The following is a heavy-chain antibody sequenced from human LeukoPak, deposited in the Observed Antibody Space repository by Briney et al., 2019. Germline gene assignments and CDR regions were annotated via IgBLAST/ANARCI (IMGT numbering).Heavy chain of an antibody. CDR3: ARNPIDFWLLDY. D-gene: IGHD3-3*01. Sequence: ASVKVSCKASGYTFTNYYMHWVRQAPGQGLEWMGIINPSGGSTNYAQKFQGRVTMTRDMSMSTVYMELRSLRSDDTAVYYCARNPIDFWLLDYWGQGTLVTVSS. CDR2: INPSGGST. CDR1: GYTFTNYY. V-gene: IGHV1-46*01. J-gene: IGHJ4*02.